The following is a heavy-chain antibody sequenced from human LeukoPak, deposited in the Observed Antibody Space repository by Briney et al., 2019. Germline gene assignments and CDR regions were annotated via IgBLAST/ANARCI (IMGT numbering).Heavy chain of an antibody. CDR2: ISYDGSNK. CDR3: AKDFGGSGWYSYYYYGMDV. J-gene: IGHJ6*02. V-gene: IGHV3-30*18. Sequence: GRSLRLSCAASGFTFSSYGMHWIRQAPGKGLEWVAVISYDGSNKYYADSVKGRFTISRDNSKNTLYLPMNSLRAEDTAVYYCAKDFGGSGWYSYYYYGMDVWGQGTTVTVSS. CDR1: GFTFSSYG. D-gene: IGHD6-19*01.